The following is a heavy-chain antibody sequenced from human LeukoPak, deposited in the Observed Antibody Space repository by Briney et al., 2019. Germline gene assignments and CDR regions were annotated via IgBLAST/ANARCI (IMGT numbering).Heavy chain of an antibody. V-gene: IGHV1-69*06. CDR1: GGTFSSYA. D-gene: IGHD2-2*01. Sequence: SVKVSCKASGGTFSSYAISWVRQAPGQGLEWMGGIIPIFGTANYAQKFQGRVTITADKSTSTAYMELSSLRSEDTGVYYCARGGYFSSTSCYPYFDYWGQGTLVTVSS. CDR3: ARGGYFSSTSCYPYFDY. J-gene: IGHJ4*02. CDR2: IIPIFGTA.